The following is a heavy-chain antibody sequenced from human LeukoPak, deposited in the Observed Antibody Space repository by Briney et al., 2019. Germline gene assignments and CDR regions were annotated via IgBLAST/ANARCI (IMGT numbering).Heavy chain of an antibody. D-gene: IGHD1-26*01. V-gene: IGHV1-18*01. J-gene: IGHJ3*02. Sequence: ASVKVSCKASSYTFTNYGINWVRQAPGQGLEWMGWISAYNGNTNYEQKLQGRVTMTTDTSTSTAYMDLRSLRSDDTAVYYCAILSGSSVRDLHDAFDIWGQGTMVTVSS. CDR1: SYTFTNYG. CDR2: ISAYNGNT. CDR3: AILSGSSVRDLHDAFDI.